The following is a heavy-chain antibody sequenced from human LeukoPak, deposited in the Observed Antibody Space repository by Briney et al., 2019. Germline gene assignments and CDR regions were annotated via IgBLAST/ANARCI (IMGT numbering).Heavy chain of an antibody. D-gene: IGHD2-21*01. V-gene: IGHV3-7*01. CDR2: IKADGSVK. CDR1: EFTFSTFW. J-gene: IGHJ3*02. CDR3: VRDSDYQRNSGGRYAHYDALDI. Sequence: GGSLRLSCAASEFTFSTFWMSWVRQAPGKGLEWVANIKADGSVKHYVDSMEGRFSISRDNARSSLYLQMNSLRAEDTAVYYCVRDSDYQRNSGGRYAHYDALDIWGHGTMVPVSS.